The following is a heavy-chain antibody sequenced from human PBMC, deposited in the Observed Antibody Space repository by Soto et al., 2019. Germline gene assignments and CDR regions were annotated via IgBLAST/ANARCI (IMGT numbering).Heavy chain of an antibody. CDR3: ARDRVGFAVVTPAH. V-gene: IGHV1-2*02. J-gene: IGHJ4*02. CDR1: GYTFSDYY. Sequence: QVQLVQSGAEVKKSGASVKVSCKASGYTFSDYYMHWVRQAPGQGLEWVGWITPDSGDTKYAQKFQGRVTMTRDTSISTVYMELTRLTSDDTAVYFCARDRVGFAVVTPAHWGQGTLVSVSS. D-gene: IGHD3-3*01. CDR2: ITPDSGDT.